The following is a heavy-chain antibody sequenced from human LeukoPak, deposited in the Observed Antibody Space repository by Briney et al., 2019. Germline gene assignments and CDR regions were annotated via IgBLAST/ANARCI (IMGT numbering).Heavy chain of an antibody. V-gene: IGHV4-34*01. CDR3: AALGGLVVAGIWDYFDY. CDR2: INHSGST. D-gene: IGHD6-19*01. Sequence: AETLSLTCAVYGGSFSGYYWSWIRQPPGKGLEWIGEINHSGSTNYNPSLKSRVTISVDTSKNQFSLKLSSVTAADTAVYYCAALGGLVVAGIWDYFDYWGQGTLVTVSS. CDR1: GGSFSGYY. J-gene: IGHJ4*02.